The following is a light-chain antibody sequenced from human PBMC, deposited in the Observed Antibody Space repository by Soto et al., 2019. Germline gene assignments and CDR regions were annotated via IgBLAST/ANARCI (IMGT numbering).Light chain of an antibody. V-gene: IGLV1-44*01. CDR2: SHN. Sequence: QSVLTQPPSASGTPGQTVTISCSGSSSNIGSNAVNWYQHLPGTAPKLLIYSHNQRPSGVPDRFSGSKSGTSASLAISGLQSEDEADYYCAAWDDSLNGYVFGTGTKLTVL. CDR3: AAWDDSLNGYV. CDR1: SSNIGSNA. J-gene: IGLJ1*01.